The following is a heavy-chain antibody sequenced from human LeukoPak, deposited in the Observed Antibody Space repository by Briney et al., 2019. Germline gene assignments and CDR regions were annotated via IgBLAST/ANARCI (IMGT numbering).Heavy chain of an antibody. D-gene: IGHD5-24*01. CDR1: GGSISSYY. CDR2: IYYSGST. Sequence: SETLSLTCTVSGGSISSYYWSWFRQPPGKGLEWIGYIYYSGSTNYNPSLKSRVTISVDTSKNQFSLKLSSVTAADTAVYYCARRMKMGSIDYWGQGTLVTVSS. CDR3: ARRMKMGSIDY. J-gene: IGHJ4*02. V-gene: IGHV4-59*08.